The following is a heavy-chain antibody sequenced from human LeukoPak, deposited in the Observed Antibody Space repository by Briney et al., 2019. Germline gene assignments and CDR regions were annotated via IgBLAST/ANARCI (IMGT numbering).Heavy chain of an antibody. J-gene: IGHJ4*02. V-gene: IGHV2-5*02. Sequence: SGPTLVNPTQTLTLTCTFSGFSLSTSGVGVGWIRQPPGKALEWLALISWDDDKFYSPSLKTRLTITKDTSKKQVVLTMTNMDPVDAATYYCAHNYDGSGYYSYYFDYWGRGTLVIVSS. D-gene: IGHD3-22*01. CDR3: AHNYDGSGYYSYYFDY. CDR1: GFSLSTSGVG. CDR2: ISWDDDK.